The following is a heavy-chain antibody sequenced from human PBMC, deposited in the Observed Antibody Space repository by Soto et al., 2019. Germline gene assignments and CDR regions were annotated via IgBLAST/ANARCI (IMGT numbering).Heavy chain of an antibody. CDR3: ARAPGLYSGSYRGTFDI. CDR1: GGSFSGYY. D-gene: IGHD1-26*01. Sequence: PSETLSLTCAVYGGSFSGYYWTWIRQPPGRGLEWIGYIYYKGSTNYNPSLKSRVTISVDTSKNQFSLKLSSVTAADTAIYYCARAPGLYSGSYRGTFDIWGQGTMVTVS. J-gene: IGHJ3*02. V-gene: IGHV4-59*01. CDR2: IYYKGST.